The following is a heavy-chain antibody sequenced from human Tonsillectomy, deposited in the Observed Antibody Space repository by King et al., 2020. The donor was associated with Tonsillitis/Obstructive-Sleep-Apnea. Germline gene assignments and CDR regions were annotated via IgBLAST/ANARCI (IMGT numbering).Heavy chain of an antibody. D-gene: IGHD3-3*01. V-gene: IGHV3-9*01. CDR2: ISWNSGSI. J-gene: IGHJ6*03. CDR1: GFTFDDYA. CDR3: AKSAYYDFWSGYYTDRDYMGV. Sequence: QLVQSGGGLVQPGRSLRLSCAASGFTFDDYAMYWVRQAPGKGREWVSGISWNSGSIGYADSVKGRFTISRDNAKNSLYLQMNSLRAEDTALYYCAKSAYYDFWSGYYTDRDYMGVWGQGTTVNVSS.